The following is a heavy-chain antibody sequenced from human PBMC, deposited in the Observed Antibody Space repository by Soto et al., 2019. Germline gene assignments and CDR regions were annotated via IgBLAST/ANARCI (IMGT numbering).Heavy chain of an antibody. J-gene: IGHJ4*02. CDR2: ISTSGNV. CDR3: ARDNNDFWSLYPLAFDY. Sequence: SETLSLTCTVSGGSLPKYYWSWIRQPAGKGLEWIGRISTSGNVVSKASLRSRLTMSVDTSKNQFSLRLTSVTAADTAVYYCARDNNDFWSLYPLAFDYWGQGALVTVS. V-gene: IGHV4-4*07. CDR1: GGSLPKYY. D-gene: IGHD3-3*01.